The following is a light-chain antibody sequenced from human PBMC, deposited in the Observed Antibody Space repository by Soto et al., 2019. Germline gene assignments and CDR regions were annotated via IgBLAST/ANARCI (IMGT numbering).Light chain of an antibody. V-gene: IGKV1-5*03. J-gene: IGKJ2*01. CDR2: EAS. Sequence: DIQMTQSPPTLSASVGDIATITCRASQSINTWLAWYQQKPGRATKFLIYEASSLESGVPSRFSGSGSGTEFTLTITSLQPDDFATYYCQQYDTYPYTVGQGTKLEIK. CDR3: QQYDTYPYT. CDR1: QSINTW.